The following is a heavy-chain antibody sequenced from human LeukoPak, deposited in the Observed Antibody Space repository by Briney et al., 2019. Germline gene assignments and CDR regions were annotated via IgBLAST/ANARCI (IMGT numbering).Heavy chain of an antibody. CDR2: ISSSSSYI. Sequence: GGSLRLSCAASGFTFSSYSMNWVRQAPGKGLEWVSSISSSSSYIYYADSVKGRFTISRDNAKNSLYLQMNSLRAEDTAVYYCASHKRCCGDCSGAFDIWGQGTMVTVSS. J-gene: IGHJ3*02. CDR3: ASHKRCCGDCSGAFDI. V-gene: IGHV3-21*01. D-gene: IGHD2-21*01. CDR1: GFTFSSYS.